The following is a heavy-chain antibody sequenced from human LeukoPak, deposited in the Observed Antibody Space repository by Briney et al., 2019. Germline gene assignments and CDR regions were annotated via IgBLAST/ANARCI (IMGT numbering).Heavy chain of an antibody. V-gene: IGHV4-59*01. CDR3: ATDRKGGSSTVHWLDP. J-gene: IGHJ5*02. D-gene: IGHD6-13*01. CDR2: IYYSGST. Sequence: SETLSLTCSVSGDSIIGFYWSWIRQPPGKGLEWIGFIYYSGSTIYNPSLKSRVAISIDTSKNQFSLTLTSVTAADTAMYYCATDRKGGSSTVHWLDPWGQGTLVTVSS. CDR1: GDSIIGFY.